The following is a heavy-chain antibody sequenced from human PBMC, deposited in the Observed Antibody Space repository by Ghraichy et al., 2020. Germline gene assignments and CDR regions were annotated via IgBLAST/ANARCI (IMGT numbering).Heavy chain of an antibody. J-gene: IGHJ6*03. CDR2: INHSGST. CDR1: GGSFGDYL. CDR3: ARGGKAAPSLYQDYYMDV. Sequence: SETLSLTCAVYGGSFGDYLWSWIRQPPGKGLEWIGEINHSGSTYYSPSLKSRVTISIDTSKKQFSLKLRSVTDADTAVYYCARGGKAAPSLYQDYYMDVWGKGTTVTVSS. V-gene: IGHV4-34*01. D-gene: IGHD6-25*01.